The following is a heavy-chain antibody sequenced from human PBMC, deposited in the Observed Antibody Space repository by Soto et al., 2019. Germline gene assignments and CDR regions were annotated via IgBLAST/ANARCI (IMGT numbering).Heavy chain of an antibody. D-gene: IGHD3-22*01. CDR1: GYTFTSYG. Sequence: ASVKVSCKASGYTFTSYGISWVRQAPGQGLEWMGWISAYNGNTNYAQKLQGRVTMTTDISTSTAYMELRSLRSDDTAVYYCARAGHYYDSSGHYGMDVWGQGTTVTVSS. J-gene: IGHJ6*02. CDR2: ISAYNGNT. V-gene: IGHV1-18*01. CDR3: ARAGHYYDSSGHYGMDV.